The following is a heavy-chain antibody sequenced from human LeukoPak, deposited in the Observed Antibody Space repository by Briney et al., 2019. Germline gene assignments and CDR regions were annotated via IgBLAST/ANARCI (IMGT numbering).Heavy chain of an antibody. J-gene: IGHJ4*02. V-gene: IGHV4-34*01. Sequence: SETLSLTCAVYGGSFSGYYWSWIRQPPGKGLEWIGEINHSGSTHYNPSLKSRVTISVDTSKNQFSLKLSSVTAADTAVYYCASPPKSETGDYWGQGTLVTVSS. CDR1: GGSFSGYY. CDR2: INHSGST. D-gene: IGHD3-9*01. CDR3: ASPPKSETGDY.